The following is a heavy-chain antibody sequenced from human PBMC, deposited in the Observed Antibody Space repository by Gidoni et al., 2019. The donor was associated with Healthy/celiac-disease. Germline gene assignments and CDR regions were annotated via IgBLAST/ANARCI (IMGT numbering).Heavy chain of an antibody. Sequence: QLQLQDVGPGLVKHSETLSLPCTVAWCHISSSRYYWGWIRQPPGKGLEWIGCIHYSGSTYYNPSLKSRVTISVDTSKNQFSLKLSSVTAADTAVYYCARQSVVVAAQSFDYWGQGTLVTVSS. D-gene: IGHD2-15*01. CDR1: WCHISSSRYY. CDR2: IHYSGST. J-gene: IGHJ4*02. CDR3: ARQSVVVAAQSFDY. V-gene: IGHV4-39*01.